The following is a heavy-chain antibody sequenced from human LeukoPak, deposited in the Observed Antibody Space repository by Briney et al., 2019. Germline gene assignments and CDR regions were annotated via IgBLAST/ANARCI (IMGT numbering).Heavy chain of an antibody. J-gene: IGHJ5*02. CDR3: ARDGYYYDSSGRNWFDP. D-gene: IGHD3-22*01. Sequence: SETLSLTCTVSGGSVSSGSYYWGWIRQPPGKGLEWIGNIYYSGSTYYNPSLKSRVTISVETSKNQFSLKLSSVTAADTAVYYCARDGYYYDSSGRNWFDPWGQGTLVTVSS. V-gene: IGHV4-39*07. CDR2: IYYSGST. CDR1: GGSVSSGSYY.